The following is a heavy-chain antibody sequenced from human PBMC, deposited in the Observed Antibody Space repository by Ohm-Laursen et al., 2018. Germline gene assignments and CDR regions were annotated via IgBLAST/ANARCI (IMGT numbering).Heavy chain of an antibody. CDR2: INPNSGGA. Sequence: VSSVKVSCKASGYTFTGYYLHWVRQAPGQGLEWMGWINPNSGGANYAQKFQGRVTMTTDTSINTAYMELSRLRSDDTAVYFCAKSRQLWSHDAFNIWGQGTMVTVSS. D-gene: IGHD1-1*01. V-gene: IGHV1-2*02. J-gene: IGHJ3*02. CDR1: GYTFTGYY. CDR3: AKSRQLWSHDAFNI.